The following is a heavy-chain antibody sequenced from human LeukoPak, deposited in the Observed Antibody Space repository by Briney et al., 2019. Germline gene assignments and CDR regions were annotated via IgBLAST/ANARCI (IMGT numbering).Heavy chain of an antibody. Sequence: ASVKVSCKASGYTFTSYPLHWVRQAPDQGLEWMGIINPSGGSTNCAQKFQGRVTMTRDTSTSTVYMELSSLTSEDTAVYYCARLGYCSSTSCQWGQGTVVTVSS. D-gene: IGHD2-2*01. V-gene: IGHV1-46*01. J-gene: IGHJ4*02. CDR3: ARLGYCSSTSCQ. CDR2: INPSGGST. CDR1: GYTFTSYP.